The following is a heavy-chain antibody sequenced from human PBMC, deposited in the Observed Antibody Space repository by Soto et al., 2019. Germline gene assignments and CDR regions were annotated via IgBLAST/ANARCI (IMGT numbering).Heavy chain of an antibody. D-gene: IGHD3-9*01. V-gene: IGHV4-34*01. Sequence: SETLSHTCAVYGGSFSGYYWIRIRQPPGKGLEWIGEINHSGSTNYNPSLKSRVTISVDTSKNQFSLKLSSVTAADTAVYYCARDPGLMINWLSSPYYYYYGMDVWGQGTTVTVSS. CDR2: INHSGST. J-gene: IGHJ6*02. CDR3: ARDPGLMINWLSSPYYYYYGMDV. CDR1: GGSFSGYY.